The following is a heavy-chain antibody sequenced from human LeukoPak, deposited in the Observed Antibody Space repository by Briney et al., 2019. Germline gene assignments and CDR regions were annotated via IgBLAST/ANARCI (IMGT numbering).Heavy chain of an antibody. CDR1: GGTFNSYA. CDR2: IMPMFGTA. J-gene: IGHJ6*03. Sequence: SVKVSCKASGGTFNSYAISWVRQAPGQGLEWMGGIMPMFGTANYAQKFQGRVTITADEFTTTVYMELSSLRSEDTAVYYCARGIRYYDIMTGHVKGHDNSYYYYMDVWGQGTAVAISS. D-gene: IGHD3-9*01. CDR3: ARGIRYYDIMTGHVKGHDNSYYYYMDV. V-gene: IGHV1-69*13.